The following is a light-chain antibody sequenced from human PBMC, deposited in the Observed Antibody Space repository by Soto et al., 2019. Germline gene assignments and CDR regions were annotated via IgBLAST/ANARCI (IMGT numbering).Light chain of an antibody. CDR1: QSISSY. V-gene: IGKV3-11*01. CDR2: DAS. Sequence: EIVLTQSPATLSLSPGERATLSCRASQSISSYLGWYQQKPGQAPRLLIYDASNRATGIPARFSGSWSGTDFTLTISSLEPEDFAVCYCQQRSAWPRYTFGQGTKLEIK. J-gene: IGKJ2*01. CDR3: QQRSAWPRYT.